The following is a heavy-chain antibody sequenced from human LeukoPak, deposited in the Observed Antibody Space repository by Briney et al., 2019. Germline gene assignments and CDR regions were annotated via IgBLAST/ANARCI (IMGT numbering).Heavy chain of an antibody. CDR2: ISAYNGNT. CDR3: ARGPHGRIYDILTGFDY. Sequence: ASVKVSCKASGGTFSSYGISWVRQAPGQGLEWMGWISAYNGNTNYAQKLQGRVTMTTDTSTSTAYMELRSLRSDDTAVYYCARGPHGRIYDILTGFDYWGQGTLVTVSS. CDR1: GGTFSSYG. V-gene: IGHV1-18*01. D-gene: IGHD3-9*01. J-gene: IGHJ4*02.